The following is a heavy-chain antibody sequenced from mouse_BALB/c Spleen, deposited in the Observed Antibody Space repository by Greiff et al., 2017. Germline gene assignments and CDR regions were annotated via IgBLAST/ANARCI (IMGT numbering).Heavy chain of an antibody. CDR1: GFNIKATY. J-gene: IGHJ3*01. Sequence: VQLQQSGAELVKPGASVKLSCTASGFNIKATYMHWVKQRPEQGLEWIGRIDAANGNTKYDPKLQGKATITADTSTNTAYLQLSSLTSEDTAVYCCAWDGTAWFAYWGQGTLVTVSA. D-gene: IGHD2-1*01. CDR3: AWDGTAWFAY. CDR2: IDAANGNT. V-gene: IGHV14-3*02.